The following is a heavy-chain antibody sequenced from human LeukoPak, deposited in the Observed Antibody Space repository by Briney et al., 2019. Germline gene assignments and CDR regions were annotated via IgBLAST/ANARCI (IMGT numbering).Heavy chain of an antibody. V-gene: IGHV1-2*02. Sequence: ASVKVSCTSSGYTFIDYYIHWVRQAPGQGLEWMGWINHNSGATKYAQKFQGRVSMTRDTSINTAYMDLTNLRSDDTAIFYCARVKKLMPEFEFWGQGTLVTVSS. J-gene: IGHJ4*02. D-gene: IGHD2-2*01. CDR1: GYTFIDYY. CDR2: INHNSGAT. CDR3: ARVKKLMPEFEF.